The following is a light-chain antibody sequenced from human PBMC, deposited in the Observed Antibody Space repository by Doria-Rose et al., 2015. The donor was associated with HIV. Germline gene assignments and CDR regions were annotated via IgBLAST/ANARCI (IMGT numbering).Light chain of an antibody. CDR1: QSFSSTY. CDR2: DGS. Sequence: LTQSPGTLSLSPGERATLSCRASQSFSSTYLAWYQQKPGQAPSLLIYDGSTRATGIPGRFSASGSGTDFTLTISRLEPEDFALYYCHQYGTSWTFGQGTKVEI. J-gene: IGKJ1*01. V-gene: IGKV3-20*01. CDR3: HQYGTSWT.